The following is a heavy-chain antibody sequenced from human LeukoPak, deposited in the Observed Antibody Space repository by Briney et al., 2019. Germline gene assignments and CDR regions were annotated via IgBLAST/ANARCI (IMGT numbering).Heavy chain of an antibody. Sequence: SETLSLTCAVYGGSFSGYYWSWIRQPPGKGLEWIGEINHSGSANYNPSLKSRVTISVDTSKNQFSLKLSPVTAADTAVYYCARASTQGYCSSTSCYFGRNGYYYMDVWGKGTTVTVSS. CDR1: GGSFSGYY. J-gene: IGHJ6*03. CDR2: INHSGSA. D-gene: IGHD2-2*01. CDR3: ARASTQGYCSSTSCYFGRNGYYYMDV. V-gene: IGHV4-34*01.